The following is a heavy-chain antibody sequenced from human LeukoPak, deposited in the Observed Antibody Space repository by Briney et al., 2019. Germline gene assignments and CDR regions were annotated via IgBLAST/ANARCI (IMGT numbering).Heavy chain of an antibody. D-gene: IGHD6-19*01. J-gene: IGHJ4*02. CDR2: IIPILGIA. CDR3: ARAGYSSGWTIDY. Sequence: SVKVSCKASGGTFSSYAISWVRQAPGQGLEWMERIIPILGIANYAQKFQGRVTITADKSTSTAYMELSSLRSEDTAVHYCARAGYSSGWTIDYWGQGTLVTVSS. V-gene: IGHV1-69*04. CDR1: GGTFSSYA.